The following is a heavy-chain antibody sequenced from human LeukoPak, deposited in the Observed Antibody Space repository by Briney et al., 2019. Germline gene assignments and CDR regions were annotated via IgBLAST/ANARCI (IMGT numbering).Heavy chain of an antibody. V-gene: IGHV1-2*02. CDR3: ARLPPPGLVANGMDV. CDR1: GYTFTGYY. Sequence: GASVKVSCKASGYTFTGYYMQWVRQAPGQGLEWMGWINPNSGGTNYAQKFQGRVTMTRDTSISTAYMELSRLRSDDTAVYYCARLPPPGLVANGMDVWGQGTTVTVSS. D-gene: IGHD2-2*01. CDR2: INPNSGGT. J-gene: IGHJ6*02.